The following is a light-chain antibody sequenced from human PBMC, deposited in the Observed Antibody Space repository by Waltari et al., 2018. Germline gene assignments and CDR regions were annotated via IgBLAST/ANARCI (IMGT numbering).Light chain of an antibody. CDR1: QSVLYSSNNKNY. V-gene: IGKV4-1*01. J-gene: IGKJ2*01. Sequence: DIVMTQSPDSLAVSLGEKATINCKSSQSVLYSSNNKNYLAWYQQIPGQPPKLLIYWASTRESGVPDRFSGSGSGTDFTLTISSLQAEDVAGYYCQQYYSTPYTFGQGTKLEIK. CDR3: QQYYSTPYT. CDR2: WAS.